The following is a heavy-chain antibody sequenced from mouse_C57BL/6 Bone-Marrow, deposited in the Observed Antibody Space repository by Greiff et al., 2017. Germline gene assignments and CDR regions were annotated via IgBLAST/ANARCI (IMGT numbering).Heavy chain of an antibody. Sequence: VQLQQSGPELVKPGASVKISCKASGYSFTGYYMTWVKQSPEKSLEWIGEITPSTGGTTYNQKFKAKATLTVDKSSSTAYMQLKSLTYEDSAGYYCARPDYYGSSPAWFAYWGQGTLVTVSA. CDR1: GYSFTGYY. CDR2: ITPSTGGT. CDR3: ARPDYYGSSPAWFAY. V-gene: IGHV1-42*01. J-gene: IGHJ3*01. D-gene: IGHD1-1*01.